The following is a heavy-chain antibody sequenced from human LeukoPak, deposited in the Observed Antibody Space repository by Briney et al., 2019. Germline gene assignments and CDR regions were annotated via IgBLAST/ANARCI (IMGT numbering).Heavy chain of an antibody. J-gene: IGHJ2*01. V-gene: IGHV3-43D*03. D-gene: IGHD6-13*01. CDR1: GFTFDDYA. Sequence: PGGSLRLSCAASGFTFDDYAMHWVRQAPGKGLEWVSLVSWDGDSTYYADSVRGRFTISRDNSKNSLYLQMNSLRAEDTALYYCTKDFSGGAAPGTNWYFDLWGRGTLVTVSS. CDR2: VSWDGDST. CDR3: TKDFSGGAAPGTNWYFDL.